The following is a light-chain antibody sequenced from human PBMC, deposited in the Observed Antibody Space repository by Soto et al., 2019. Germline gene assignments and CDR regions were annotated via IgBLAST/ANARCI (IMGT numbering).Light chain of an antibody. CDR1: SSDVGGYNY. V-gene: IGLV2-14*01. CDR2: EVS. Sequence: SALTQPASVSGSPGQSITISCTGTSSDVGGYNYVSWYQHHPGRAPKLLIYEVSYRPSGVSDRFSGSKSANTASLTISGLQAEDEADYYCSSYTSGSLRVFGTGTKVTAL. J-gene: IGLJ1*01. CDR3: SSYTSGSLRV.